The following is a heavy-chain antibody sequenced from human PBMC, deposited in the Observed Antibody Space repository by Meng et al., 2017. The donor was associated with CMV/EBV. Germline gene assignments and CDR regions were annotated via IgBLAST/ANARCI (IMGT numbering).Heavy chain of an antibody. V-gene: IGHV1-69*10. J-gene: IGHJ4*02. Sequence: SVKVSCKASGGTFSSYAISWVRQAPGQGLEWMGGIIPILGIANYAQKFQGRVTIPADKSTSTAYMELSSLRSEDTAVYYCAGGYYGSGLDYWGQGTLVTVSS. CDR1: GGTFSSYA. CDR3: AGGYYGSGLDY. CDR2: IIPILGIA. D-gene: IGHD3-10*01.